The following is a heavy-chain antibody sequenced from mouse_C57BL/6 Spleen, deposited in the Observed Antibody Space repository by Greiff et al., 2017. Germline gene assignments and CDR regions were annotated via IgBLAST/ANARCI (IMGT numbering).Heavy chain of an antibody. CDR3: ARGDYSNYEGAWFAY. J-gene: IGHJ3*01. CDR1: GYTFTSYW. Sequence: VQLQQPGTELVKPGASVKLSCKASGYTFTSYWMYWVKQRPGQGLEWIGNINPSNGGTNYNEKFKSKATLTVDKSSSTAYMQLSSLTSEDSAVYYCARGDYSNYEGAWFAYWGQGTLVTVSA. CDR2: INPSNGGT. V-gene: IGHV1-53*01. D-gene: IGHD2-5*01.